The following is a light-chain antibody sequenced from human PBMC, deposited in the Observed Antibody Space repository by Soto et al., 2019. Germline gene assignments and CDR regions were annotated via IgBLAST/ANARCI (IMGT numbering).Light chain of an antibody. CDR3: QQRSNWPPTWT. Sequence: EIVLTQSPATLSLSPGERATLSCRASQSVSTYLAWYQQKPGQAPRLLIYDASKRATGIPVRFSGSGPGTDFTPTITGLEPEDFGVYYCQQRSNWPPTWTFGQGTKVDIK. J-gene: IGKJ1*01. CDR1: QSVSTY. V-gene: IGKV3-11*01. CDR2: DAS.